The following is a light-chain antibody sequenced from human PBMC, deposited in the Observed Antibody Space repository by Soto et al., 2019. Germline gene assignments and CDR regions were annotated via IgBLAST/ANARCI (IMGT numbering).Light chain of an antibody. J-gene: IGKJ4*01. Sequence: EIVMTQSPATLSVSPGERATLTCRASQSVSSNLAWYQQKPGPTPKLLIYVASTRANDIPARFSGSGSGTAVTLAISSLQSEDFAVYYCQQHNVWPLPFGGGIKVE. V-gene: IGKV3-15*01. CDR2: VAS. CDR3: QQHNVWPLP. CDR1: QSVSSN.